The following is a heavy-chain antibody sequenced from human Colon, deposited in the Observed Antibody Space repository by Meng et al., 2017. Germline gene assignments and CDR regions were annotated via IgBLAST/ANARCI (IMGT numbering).Heavy chain of an antibody. J-gene: IGHJ4*02. CDR3: ARFHGSGSYQYFDY. V-gene: IGHV5-51*01. Sequence: KVSCKGSGYSFTSYWIGWVRQIPGKGLEWMGIIYPGDSDTRYSPSCQGQVTISADKSISTAYLQWSSLKASDTAMYYCARFHGSGSYQYFDYWGQGTLVTVSS. D-gene: IGHD3-10*01. CDR2: IYPGDSDT. CDR1: GYSFTSYW.